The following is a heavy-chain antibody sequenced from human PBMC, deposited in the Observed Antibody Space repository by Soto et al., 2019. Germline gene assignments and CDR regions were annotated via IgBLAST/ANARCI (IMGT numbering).Heavy chain of an antibody. CDR1: GGSISSSSYY. V-gene: IGHV4-39*01. CDR2: IYYSGST. Sequence: QLQLQESGPGLVKPSETLSLTCTVSGGSISSSSYYWGWIRQPPGKGLEWIGSIYYSGSTYYNPSPKGQVTISEDTSKNQFALKLSSGTAADTAVYYCARQEDIVVVPAAMSFDYWGQGTLGTVSS. D-gene: IGHD2-2*01. CDR3: ARQEDIVVVPAAMSFDY. J-gene: IGHJ4*02.